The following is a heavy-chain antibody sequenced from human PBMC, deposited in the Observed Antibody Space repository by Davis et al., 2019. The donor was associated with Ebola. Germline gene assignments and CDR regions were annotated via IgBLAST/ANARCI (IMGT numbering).Heavy chain of an antibody. V-gene: IGHV3-33*08. CDR1: GFTFSSYA. D-gene: IGHD6-19*01. CDR3: AREGSSGWYHFDY. J-gene: IGHJ4*02. CDR2: IWYDGSNK. Sequence: GESLKISCAASGFTFSSYAMHWVRQAPGKGLEWVAVIWYDGSNKYYADSVKGRFTISRDNSKNTLYLQMNSLRAEDTAVYYCAREGSSGWYHFDYWGQGTLITVSS.